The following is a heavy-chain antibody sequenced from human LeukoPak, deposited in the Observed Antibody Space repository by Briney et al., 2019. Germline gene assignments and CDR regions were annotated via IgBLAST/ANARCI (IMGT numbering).Heavy chain of an antibody. Sequence: GESLKISCKGSGYSFTSYWIGWVRQMPAKGLGWMGIIYPGDSDTRYSPSFQGQVTISADKSISTAYLRWSSLKASDTAMYYCARREQWLVAEYFQHWGQGTLVTVSS. D-gene: IGHD6-19*01. J-gene: IGHJ1*01. CDR1: GYSFTSYW. CDR2: IYPGDSDT. CDR3: ARREQWLVAEYFQH. V-gene: IGHV5-51*01.